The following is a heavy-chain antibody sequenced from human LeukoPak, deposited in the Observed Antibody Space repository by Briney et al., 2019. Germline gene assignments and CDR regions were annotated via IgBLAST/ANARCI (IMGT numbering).Heavy chain of an antibody. CDR2: INYSGST. V-gene: IGHV4-34*01. CDR1: GGSLSGHH. J-gene: IGHJ4*02. D-gene: IGHD3-16*01. CDR3: VLVPPPYTQHF. Sequence: SETLSLTCAVYGGSLSGHHWTWIRQSPGKRLEWIGEINYSGSTQYNPSLESRVTISVDTSKTQFSLKLSSVTAADTAVYYCVLVPPPYTQHFWGQGALLTVSS.